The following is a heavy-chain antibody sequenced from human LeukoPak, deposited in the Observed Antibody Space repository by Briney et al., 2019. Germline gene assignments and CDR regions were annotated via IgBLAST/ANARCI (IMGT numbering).Heavy chain of an antibody. V-gene: IGHV3-30*02. CDR2: IRLDGSNK. J-gene: IGHJ4*02. CDR1: GFTFSSYG. Sequence: GGSLRLSCAASGFTFSSYGMHWVRQAPGKGLEWVAFIRLDGSNKYYADSVRGRFTISRDNSKNTLYLQMNSLRAEDTAVYYCARDANPGYWGQGTLVTVSS. CDR3: ARDANPGY.